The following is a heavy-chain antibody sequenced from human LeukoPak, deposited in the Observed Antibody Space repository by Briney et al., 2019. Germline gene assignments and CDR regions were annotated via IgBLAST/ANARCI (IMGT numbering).Heavy chain of an antibody. CDR1: GGSISSYY. V-gene: IGHV4-59*01. D-gene: IGHD6-19*01. CDR3: ARDRYSSGWHEGVVAFDI. Sequence: PSETLSLTCTVSGGSISSYYWSWIRQPPGKGLEWIGYIYYSGSTNYNPSLKSRVTILVDTSKNQFYLKLSSVTAADTAVYYCARDRYSSGWHEGVVAFDIWDQGTMVTVSS. J-gene: IGHJ3*02. CDR2: IYYSGST.